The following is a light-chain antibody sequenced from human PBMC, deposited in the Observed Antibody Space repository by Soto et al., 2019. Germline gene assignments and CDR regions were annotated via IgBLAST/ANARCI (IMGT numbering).Light chain of an antibody. CDR3: QQYNNWPPLT. J-gene: IGKJ4*01. Sequence: IVMTQSPATLSVFPGERATLSCRASQSVSSNLAWYQQKPGQAPRLLIYAASTRATGIPARFSGSGSGTEFTLTISSLQSEDFAVYYCQQYNNWPPLTFGGGTKVEIK. V-gene: IGKV3-15*01. CDR1: QSVSSN. CDR2: AAS.